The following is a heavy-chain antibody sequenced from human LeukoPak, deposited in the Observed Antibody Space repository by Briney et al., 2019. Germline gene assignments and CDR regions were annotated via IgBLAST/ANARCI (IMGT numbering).Heavy chain of an antibody. D-gene: IGHD3-22*01. CDR3: ARGCDRSYYYYGMDV. Sequence: SENLSLTCAVYGGTFSGYYWRWIRQPPGKGLEWIGEINHSGSTNYNPSLKSRVTISVDTSKNQFSLKLSSVTAADTAVYYCARGCDRSYYYYGMDVWGQGTTVTVSS. CDR2: INHSGST. V-gene: IGHV4-34*01. CDR1: GGTFSGYY. J-gene: IGHJ6*02.